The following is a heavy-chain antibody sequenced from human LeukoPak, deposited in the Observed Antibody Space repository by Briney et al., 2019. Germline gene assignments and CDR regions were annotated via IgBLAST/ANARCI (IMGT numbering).Heavy chain of an antibody. V-gene: IGHV3-74*03. D-gene: IGHD1-14*01. CDR3: ARSNHADDF. CDR2: INTSGRST. CDR1: GFTFSDYW. Sequence: PGGSLRLSCAASGFTFSDYWMHWVRQVPGRGLVWVSRINTSGRSTTYADSVKRRFTISRDNAKNTLYLRMDSLRAEDTGVYYCARSNHADDFWGQGTLVTVSS. J-gene: IGHJ4*02.